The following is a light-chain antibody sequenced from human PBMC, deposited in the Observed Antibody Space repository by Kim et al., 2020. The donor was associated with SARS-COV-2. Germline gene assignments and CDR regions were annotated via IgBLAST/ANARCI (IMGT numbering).Light chain of an antibody. CDR2: DTN. CDR1: SGAVSSGHF. CDR3: LLSYDGVWV. J-gene: IGLJ3*02. V-gene: IGLV7-46*01. Sequence: QAVVTQEPSLTVSPGGTVTVACGSSSGAVSSGHFPYWFQQKPGQAPRTLIYDTNNKHSWTPVRFSGSLLGGKAALTLSGAQPEDEAEYYCLLSYDGVWVFGGGTQLTVL.